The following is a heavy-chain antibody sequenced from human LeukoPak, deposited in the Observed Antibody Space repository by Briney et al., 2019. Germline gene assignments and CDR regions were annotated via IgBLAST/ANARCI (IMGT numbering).Heavy chain of an antibody. CDR2: ISSSSSTI. Sequence: PGGSLRLSCAASGFTFSSYSMNWVRQAPGKGLEWVSYISSSSSTIYYADSVKGRFTISRDNAKNSLYLQMNSLRAEDTAVYYCARDGIVPADYYYYGMDVWGQGTTVTVSS. D-gene: IGHD2-2*01. CDR3: ARDGIVPADYYYYGMDV. CDR1: GFTFSSYS. J-gene: IGHJ6*02. V-gene: IGHV3-48*01.